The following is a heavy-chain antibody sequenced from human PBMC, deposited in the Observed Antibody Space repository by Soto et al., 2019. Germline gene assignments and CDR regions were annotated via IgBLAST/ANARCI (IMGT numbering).Heavy chain of an antibody. CDR1: GGTFSSYA. CDR2: IISIFDTA. J-gene: IGHJ4*02. D-gene: IGHD5-18*01. V-gene: IGHV1-69*12. CDR3: ASHGYSYGYLFDY. Sequence: QVQLVQSGAEVKKPRSSVKVSCKASGGTFSSYAISWVRQAPGQGLEWMGGIISIFDTADYAQKFQGRVTITADESTSTAYMELSSLRSEDTAVYYCASHGYSYGYLFDYWGQGTLVTVSS.